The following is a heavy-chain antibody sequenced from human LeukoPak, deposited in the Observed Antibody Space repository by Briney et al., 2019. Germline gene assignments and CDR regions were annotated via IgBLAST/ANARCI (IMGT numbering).Heavy chain of an antibody. V-gene: IGHV4-59*02. CDR1: GVSVNDYY. Sequence: SETLSLTCTVSGVSVNDYYWNWIRQIPGQGLEWIAYIHYTGKTKSNPSLQSRLTKLVDTSKNQISLKLSAATAADTAMYYCARWSTSYRGFGSWGQGTLVTVSS. CDR3: ARWSTSYRGFGS. J-gene: IGHJ4*02. D-gene: IGHD4-23*01. CDR2: IHYTGKT.